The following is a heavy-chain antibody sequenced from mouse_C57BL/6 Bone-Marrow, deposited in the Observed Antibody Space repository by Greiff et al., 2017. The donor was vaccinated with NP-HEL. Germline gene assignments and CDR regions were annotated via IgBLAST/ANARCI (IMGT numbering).Heavy chain of an antibody. CDR3: ARNTGAY. Sequence: QVQLQQSGPGLVQPSQSLSITCTVSGFSLTSYGVHWVRQSPGKGLEWLGVIWSGGSTDYNAAFISRLSISKDNSKCQVFFKMNSLQADDTAIYYCARNTGAYWGQGTLVTVSA. CDR2: IWSGGST. CDR1: GFSLTSYG. V-gene: IGHV2-2*01. J-gene: IGHJ3*01.